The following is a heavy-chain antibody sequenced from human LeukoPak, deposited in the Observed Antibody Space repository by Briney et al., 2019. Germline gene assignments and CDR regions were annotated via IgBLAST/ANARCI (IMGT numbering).Heavy chain of an antibody. CDR2: ISTGGSTI. D-gene: IGHD4-17*01. CDR1: GFTFGSYE. Sequence: PGGSLRLSCAASGFTFGSYELNWVRQAPGKGLEWVSYISTGGSTIFYADSVKGRFTISRDNAKNSLYLQLNSLRAEDTAVYYCKASALTTVTYLDYWGQGTLVTVSS. CDR3: KASALTTVTYLDY. V-gene: IGHV3-48*03. J-gene: IGHJ4*02.